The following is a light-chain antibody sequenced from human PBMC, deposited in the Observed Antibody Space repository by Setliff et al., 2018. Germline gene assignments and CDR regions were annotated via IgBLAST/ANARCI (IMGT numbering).Light chain of an antibody. J-gene: IGLJ2*01. CDR1: SSNIGAGQD. CDR2: VNI. V-gene: IGLV1-40*01. Sequence: QSVLTQPPSVSGAPGQRATLSCAGNSSNIGAGQDVHWYQHLPGTAPKLLISVNINRPSGVPDRFFGSRSATSASLVITALQPEDEGDYYCQSYDIRLSASVFGGGTKVTVL. CDR3: QSYDIRLSASV.